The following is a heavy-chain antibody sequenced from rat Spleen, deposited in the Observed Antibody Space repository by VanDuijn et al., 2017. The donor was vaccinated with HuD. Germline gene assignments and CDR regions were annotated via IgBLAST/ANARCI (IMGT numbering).Heavy chain of an antibody. CDR2: INWGGSST. CDR1: GFTFDDYG. D-gene: IGHD1-12*01. Sequence: EVKLVESGGGLVQPGRSLKLSCAASGFTFDDYGMAWVRQAPKNGLAWVASINWGGSSTYYTDNVKGRFNISRDNAKNSLYLQMNNLRSEDTAIYYCTRYYEGYVMDVWGQGASVTVAS. J-gene: IGHJ4*01. CDR3: TRYYEGYVMDV. V-gene: IGHV5-36*01.